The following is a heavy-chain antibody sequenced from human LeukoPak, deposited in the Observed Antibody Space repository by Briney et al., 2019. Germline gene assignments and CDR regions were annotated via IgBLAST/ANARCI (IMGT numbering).Heavy chain of an antibody. D-gene: IGHD6-6*01. Sequence: ASVKVSCKASGYTFTSYGISWVRQAPGQGLEWMGGIIPIFGTANYAQKFQGRVTITTDESTSTAYMELSSLRSEDTAVYYCARSGYSSSSAYYYYYYYMDVWGKGTTVTVSS. V-gene: IGHV1-69*05. J-gene: IGHJ6*03. CDR1: GYTFTSYG. CDR2: IIPIFGTA. CDR3: ARSGYSSSSAYYYYYYYMDV.